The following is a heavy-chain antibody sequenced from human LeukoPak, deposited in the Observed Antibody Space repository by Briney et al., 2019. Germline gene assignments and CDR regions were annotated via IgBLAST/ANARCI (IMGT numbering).Heavy chain of an antibody. Sequence: GGSLRLSCAASGFTFSSYSMNWVRQAPGKGLEWVSYISSSGTIYYADSVKGRFTISRDNAKNSLYLQMNSLRAEDTAVYYCARGSGTHTGLDFDYWGQGTLVTVSS. CDR2: ISSSGTI. J-gene: IGHJ4*02. CDR3: ARGSGTHTGLDFDY. D-gene: IGHD1-26*01. V-gene: IGHV3-48*04. CDR1: GFTFSSYS.